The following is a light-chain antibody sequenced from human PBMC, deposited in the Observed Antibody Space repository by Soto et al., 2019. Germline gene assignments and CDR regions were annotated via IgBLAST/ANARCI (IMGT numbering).Light chain of an antibody. CDR3: QSYDSTLSAPI. CDR1: RSNIGAGYD. CDR2: ANT. Sequence: QSVLTQPPSVSGAPGQRVTISCTGSRSNIGAGYDVLWYQHFPGTAPKLIIHANTDRPSGVPDRFSGSKSGTSASLAIAGLQAEDESDYYCQSYDSTLSAPIFGGGTKLTVL. V-gene: IGLV1-40*01. J-gene: IGLJ2*01.